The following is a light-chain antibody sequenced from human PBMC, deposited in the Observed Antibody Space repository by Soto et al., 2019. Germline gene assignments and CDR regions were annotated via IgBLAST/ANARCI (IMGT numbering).Light chain of an antibody. CDR1: QSVSSY. CDR2: AAS. CDR3: QQYHSWLP. J-gene: IGKJ4*01. V-gene: IGKV3-15*01. Sequence: EIVLAPTPAKQSWAPRERAPRSCRASQSVSSYLAWYQQKPGQAPRLLIYAASNRATGIPARFSGSGSGTEFTLTISSLQSEDFAIYYCQQYHSWLPFGGGTKVDVK.